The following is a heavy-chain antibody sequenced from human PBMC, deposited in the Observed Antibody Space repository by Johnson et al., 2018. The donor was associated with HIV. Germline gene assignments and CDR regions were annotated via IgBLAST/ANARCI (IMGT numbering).Heavy chain of an antibody. J-gene: IGHJ6*01. Sequence: VQLVESGGGLVKPGGSLRLSCAASGFTFSNAWMSWVRQAPGKGLEWVGRIGTKKDDYATDYLASLKDRFIVSRDDSKNTAYLQMNSLTGEDTAVDHCPKERNYTTSKALESRGQGTTV. CDR3: PKERNYTTSKALES. CDR1: GFTFSNAW. V-gene: IGHV3-15*04. D-gene: IGHD1-7*01. CDR2: IGTKKDDYAT.